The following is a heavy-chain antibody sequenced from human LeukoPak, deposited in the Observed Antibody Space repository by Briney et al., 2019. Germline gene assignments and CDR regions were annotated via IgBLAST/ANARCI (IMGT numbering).Heavy chain of an antibody. CDR2: IYYSGST. CDR3: ARAKLLEGVGATLGY. CDR1: GGSISSSSYS. J-gene: IGHJ4*02. D-gene: IGHD1-26*01. Sequence: PSETLSLTCTDSGGSISSSSYSWGWIRQPPGKGLEWIGNIYYSGSTYYNPSLKSRLTISVDTSKNQFSLKLSSVTAADTAVYYCARAKLLEGVGATLGYWGQGTLVTVSS. V-gene: IGHV4-39*01.